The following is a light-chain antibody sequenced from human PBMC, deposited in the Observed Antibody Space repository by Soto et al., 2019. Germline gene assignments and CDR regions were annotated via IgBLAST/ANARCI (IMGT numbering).Light chain of an antibody. V-gene: IGKV1-5*03. CDR2: KAS. CDR3: QQFNSALGIT. CDR1: QSISSW. J-gene: IGKJ5*01. Sequence: DIQMTQSPSTLSASVGDRVTITCRASQSISSWLAWYQQKPGKAPKLLIYKASSLESGVPSRFSGSGSGTEFTLTISSPQPDDFATYYCQQFNSALGITFGQGTRLEIK.